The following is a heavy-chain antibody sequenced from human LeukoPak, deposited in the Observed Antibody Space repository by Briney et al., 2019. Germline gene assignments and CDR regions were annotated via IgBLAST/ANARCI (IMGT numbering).Heavy chain of an antibody. CDR2: IRYDGSNK. CDR3: AKGPAARFDY. V-gene: IGHV3-30*02. J-gene: IGHJ4*02. Sequence: GGSLRLSCAASGFTFSSYGMHWVRQAPGKGLEWVAFIRYDGSNKYYADSAKGRFTISRDNSKNTLYLQMNSLRAEDTAVYYCAKGPAARFDYWGQGTLVTVSS. D-gene: IGHD2-2*01. CDR1: GFTFSSYG.